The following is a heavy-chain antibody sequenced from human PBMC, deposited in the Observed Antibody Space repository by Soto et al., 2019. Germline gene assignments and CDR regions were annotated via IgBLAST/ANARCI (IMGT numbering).Heavy chain of an antibody. V-gene: IGHV3-74*01. Sequence: PGGSLRLSCAASGFSFSSYWMHGVRQAPGKGLVWVSRINSDGSSTSYADSVKGRFTISRDNAKNTLYLQMNSLRAEDTAVYYCARGYYYDSSGYYYHSEYFQHWGQGPLVTVSS. CDR3: ARGYYYDSSGYYYHSEYFQH. J-gene: IGHJ1*01. CDR2: INSDGSST. D-gene: IGHD3-22*01. CDR1: GFSFSSYW.